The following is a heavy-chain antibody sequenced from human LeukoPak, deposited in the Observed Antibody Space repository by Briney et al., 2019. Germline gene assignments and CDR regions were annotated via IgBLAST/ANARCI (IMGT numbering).Heavy chain of an antibody. CDR1: GYTFTGYY. Sequence: ASVKVSCKASGYTFTGYYMHWVRHAPGQGLEWMGWINPNSGGTNYAQKFQGRVTMTRDTSISTAYMELSRLTSDDTAVYYCARGPPYTTTWTPSGVYMDVWDKGTTVTVSS. V-gene: IGHV1-2*02. CDR2: INPNSGGT. J-gene: IGHJ6*03. D-gene: IGHD6-13*01. CDR3: ARGPPYTTTWTPSGVYMDV.